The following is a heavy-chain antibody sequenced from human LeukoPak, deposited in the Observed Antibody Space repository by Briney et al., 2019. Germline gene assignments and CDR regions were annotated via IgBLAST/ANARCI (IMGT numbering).Heavy chain of an antibody. D-gene: IGHD3-10*01. CDR2: IYYSGST. J-gene: IGHJ4*02. CDR1: GGSISSSSYY. V-gene: IGHV4-39*01. CDR3: ARTYTLDYGSGSSTDY. Sequence: SETLSLTCTVSGGSISSSSYYWGWIRQPPGKGLEWIGSIYYSGSTYYNPSLKSRVTISVDTSKNQFSLKLSSVTAADTAVYYCARTYTLDYGSGSSTDYWGQGTLVTVSS.